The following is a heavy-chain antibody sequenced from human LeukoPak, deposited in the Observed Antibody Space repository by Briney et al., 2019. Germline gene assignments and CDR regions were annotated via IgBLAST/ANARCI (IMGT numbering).Heavy chain of an antibody. CDR3: ARGQWLLPLQH. D-gene: IGHD3-22*01. Sequence: SETLSLTCTVSGGSISSSSYYWGWIRQPPGKGLEWIGSIYYSGSTYYNPSLKSRVTISVDTSKNQFSLKLSSVTAADTAVYYCARGQWLLPLQHWGQGTLVTVSS. J-gene: IGHJ1*01. CDR2: IYYSGST. V-gene: IGHV4-39*07. CDR1: GGSISSSSYY.